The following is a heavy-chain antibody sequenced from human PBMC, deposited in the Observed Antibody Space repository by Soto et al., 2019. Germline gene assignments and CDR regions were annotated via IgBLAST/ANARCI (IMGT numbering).Heavy chain of an antibody. J-gene: IGHJ6*02. V-gene: IGHV3-23*01. Sequence: GGSLRLSCAASGFTFSSYAMSWVRQAPGKGLEWVSAISGSGGSTYYADSVKGRFTISRDNSKNTLYLQMNSLRAEDTAVYYCAKAGVRDAYYYYGMDVWGQGTTVTV. D-gene: IGHD2-21*01. CDR3: AKAGVRDAYYYYGMDV. CDR2: ISGSGGST. CDR1: GFTFSSYA.